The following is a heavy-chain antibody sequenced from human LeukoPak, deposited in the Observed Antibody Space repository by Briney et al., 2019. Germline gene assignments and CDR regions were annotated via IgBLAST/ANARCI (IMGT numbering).Heavy chain of an antibody. CDR3: ARVSYDILTGYSDYGMDV. Sequence: GGSLRLSCAASGFTFSDYYMSWIRQAPGKGLEWVSYISSSSSYTNYADSVKGRFTISRENAKNSLYLQMNSLRAEDTAVYYCARVSYDILTGYSDYGMDVWGQGTTVTVSS. V-gene: IGHV3-11*05. D-gene: IGHD3-9*01. CDR1: GFTFSDYY. CDR2: ISSSSSYT. J-gene: IGHJ6*02.